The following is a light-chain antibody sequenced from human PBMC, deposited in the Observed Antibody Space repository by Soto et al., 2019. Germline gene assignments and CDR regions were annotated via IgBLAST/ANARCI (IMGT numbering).Light chain of an antibody. CDR3: SSYTSSSTSLVV. Sequence: QSALTQPASVSGSPGQSITISCTGNSSDVGGYNYVSWYQQHPGKAPKLMIYDVSNRPSGVSNRFSGSKSGNTASLTISGLQAEDEADYYCSSYTSSSTSLVVFGGGTKLTVL. J-gene: IGLJ2*01. CDR1: SSDVGGYNY. CDR2: DVS. V-gene: IGLV2-14*01.